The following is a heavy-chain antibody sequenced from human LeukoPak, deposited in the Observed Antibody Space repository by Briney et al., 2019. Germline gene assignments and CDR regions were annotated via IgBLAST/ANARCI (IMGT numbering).Heavy chain of an antibody. J-gene: IGHJ6*02. CDR3: AAERFGETEPFYYYYGMDV. CDR1: GYTFTSYA. V-gene: IGHV7-4-1*02. D-gene: IGHD3-10*01. Sequence: ASVKVSCKASGYTFTSYAMNWVRQAPGQGLEWMGWINTNTGNPTYAQGFTGRFVFSLDTSVSTAYLQISSLKAEDTAVYYCAAERFGETEPFYYYYGMDVWGQGTTVTVSS. CDR2: INTNTGNP.